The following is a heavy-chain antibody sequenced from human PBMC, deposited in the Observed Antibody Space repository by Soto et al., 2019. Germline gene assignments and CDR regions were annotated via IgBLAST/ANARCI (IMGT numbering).Heavy chain of an antibody. CDR1: GFTLSRYG. CDR2: IVNDGSDR. CDR3: ARDDDYEANGLDY. D-gene: IGHD4-17*01. V-gene: IGHV3-33*01. Sequence: GGSLRLSCVGSGFTLSRYGMHWLRQAPGEGLEWMAVIVNDGSDRDYAASVAGRFTISRDNSKNTLYLQMDNLGVDDTAMYYCARDDDYEANGLDYWGQGTVVTVSS. J-gene: IGHJ4*02.